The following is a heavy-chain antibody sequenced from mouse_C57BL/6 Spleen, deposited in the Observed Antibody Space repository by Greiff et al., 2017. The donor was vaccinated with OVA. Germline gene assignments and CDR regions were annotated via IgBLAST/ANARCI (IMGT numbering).Heavy chain of an antibody. Sequence: EVKLMESGGGLVKPGGSLKLSCAASGFTFSSYTMSWVRQTPEKRLEWVATISGGGGNTYYPDSVKGRFTISRDNAKNTLYLQMSSLRSEDTALYYCAREGDDGYYYWYFDVWGTGTTVTVSS. CDR3: AREGDDGYYYWYFDV. CDR1: GFTFSSYT. V-gene: IGHV5-9*01. J-gene: IGHJ1*03. CDR2: ISGGGGNT. D-gene: IGHD2-3*01.